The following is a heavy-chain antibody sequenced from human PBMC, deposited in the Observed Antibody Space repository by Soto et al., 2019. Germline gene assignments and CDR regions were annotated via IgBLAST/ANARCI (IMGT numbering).Heavy chain of an antibody. CDR2: ISAYNGNT. J-gene: IGHJ4*02. V-gene: IGHV1-18*01. CDR1: GGTFSSYA. D-gene: IGHD3-3*01. Sequence: ASVKVSCKASGGTFSSYAISWVRQAPGQGLEWMGWISAYNGNTNYAQKLQGRVTMTTDTSTSTAYMELRSLRSDDTAVYYCARATIGPTYYDFWSGPRALDYWGQGTMVTVSS. CDR3: ARATIGPTYYDFWSGPRALDY.